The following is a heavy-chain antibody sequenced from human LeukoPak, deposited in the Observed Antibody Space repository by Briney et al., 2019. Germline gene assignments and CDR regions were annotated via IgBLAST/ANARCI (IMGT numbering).Heavy chain of an antibody. CDR2: IYYSGNT. V-gene: IGHV4-59*01. Sequence: SETLSLTCTVSGGSINNYYWSWIRQPPGKGLEWIGYIYYSGNTNCNPSLKSRVTISLDTSKNQFSLKLSSVTAADTAVYYCARGSTATTRLGFDPWGQGALVTVSP. D-gene: IGHD4-11*01. CDR3: ARGSTATTRLGFDP. CDR1: GGSINNYY. J-gene: IGHJ5*02.